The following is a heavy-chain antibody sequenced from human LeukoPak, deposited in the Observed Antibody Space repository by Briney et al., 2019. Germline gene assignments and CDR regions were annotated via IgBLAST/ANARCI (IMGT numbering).Heavy chain of an antibody. J-gene: IGHJ4*02. CDR3: ARETDSTLFDY. CDR2: ISSSGSIR. V-gene: IGHV3-48*03. Sequence: GGSLRLFCAASGFTFSPYEMNWVRQAPGKGLEWVSYISSSGSIRYYADSVKGRFTISRDNAKNSLYLQMNSLRAEDTAVYYCARETDSTLFDYWGQGTLVTVSS. CDR1: GFTFSPYE. D-gene: IGHD2-2*01.